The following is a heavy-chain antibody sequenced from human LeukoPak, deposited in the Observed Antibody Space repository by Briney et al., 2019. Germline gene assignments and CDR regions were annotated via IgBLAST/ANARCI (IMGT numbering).Heavy chain of an antibody. CDR1: GGTFSSYA. CDR2: IIPIFGTA. J-gene: IGHJ6*02. V-gene: IGHV1-69*13. Sequence: GASVKVSCKASGGTFSSYAISWVRQAPGQGLEWMGGIIPIFGTANYAQKFQGRVTITADESTSTAYMELSSLRSEDTAVYYCARGYGATPPYYYYYGMDVWGQGTTVTVSS. D-gene: IGHD4-17*01. CDR3: ARGYGATPPYYYYYGMDV.